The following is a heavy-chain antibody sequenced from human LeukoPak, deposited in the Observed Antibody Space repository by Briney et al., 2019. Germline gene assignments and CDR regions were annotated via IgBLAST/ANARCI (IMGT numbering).Heavy chain of an antibody. D-gene: IGHD3-22*01. CDR2: INPVGGVT. J-gene: IGHJ4*02. CDR1: GYILTDYY. CDR3: ARLWSYYDNSGFFEDY. V-gene: IGHV1-46*01. Sequence: GASVKVSCKASGYILTDYYIHWVRQAPGQGLEWMGVINPVGGVTTYAQRFQGRVTMTRDTSTSTFDMELSSLKSEDTAVYYCARLWSYYDNSGFFEDYRGQGTLVTVSS.